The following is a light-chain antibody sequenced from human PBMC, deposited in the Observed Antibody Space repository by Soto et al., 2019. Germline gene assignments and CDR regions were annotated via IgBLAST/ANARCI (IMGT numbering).Light chain of an antibody. CDR2: EVS. J-gene: IGLJ1*01. Sequence: QSVLTQPASVSGAPGQSITISCTGTSSDVGRYNLVSWYQQHPGKAPQLMIYEVSKRPSGVSNRFSGSKSGNTASLTFSGLQAEDEADYYCCSYAGSSTLVFGTGTKVTAL. V-gene: IGLV2-23*02. CDR3: CSYAGSSTLV. CDR1: SSDVGRYNL.